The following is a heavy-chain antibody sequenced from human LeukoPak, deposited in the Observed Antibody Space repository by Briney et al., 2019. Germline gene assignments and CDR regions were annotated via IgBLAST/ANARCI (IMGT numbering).Heavy chain of an antibody. D-gene: IGHD4-17*01. CDR2: IGSSGATR. V-gene: IGHV3-48*03. J-gene: IGHJ4*02. CDR1: GFTFNSYE. Sequence: GGSLRLSCAASGFTFNSYEMNWVRQAPGKGLEWLSYIGSSGATRYYADSVEGRFTVSRDNAKNSLYLQMNSLRAEDTAVYYCARYGDYSFDYWGQGTLVTVSS. CDR3: ARYGDYSFDY.